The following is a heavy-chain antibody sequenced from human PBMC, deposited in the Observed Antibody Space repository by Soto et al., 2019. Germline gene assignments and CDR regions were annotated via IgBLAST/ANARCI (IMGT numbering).Heavy chain of an antibody. Sequence: ASVKVSCKASGYTFTSYGISWVRQAPGQGLEWMGWIGSYNGNTNYAQKFQGRVTMTEDTSTDTAYMELSSLRSEDTAVYYCATARFLIFGVVIADNWFDPWGQGTLVTVSS. CDR3: ATARFLIFGVVIADNWFDP. J-gene: IGHJ5*02. D-gene: IGHD3-3*01. V-gene: IGHV1-18*01. CDR2: IGSYNGNT. CDR1: GYTFTSYG.